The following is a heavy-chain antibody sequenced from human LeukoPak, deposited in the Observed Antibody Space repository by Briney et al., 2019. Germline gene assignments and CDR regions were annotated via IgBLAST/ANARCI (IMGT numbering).Heavy chain of an antibody. V-gene: IGHV4-59*01. CDR1: DDSITIYY. D-gene: IGHD3-22*01. Sequence: PSETLSLTCTVSDDSITIYYWTWIRQPPGKGLEWIGYIDHTGSTNYNPSLNSRVTISRDTSKNHFSLELSSVTAADTAVYYCARDYYDGIGYYYEDYWGQGTLVTVSS. CDR2: IDHTGST. CDR3: ARDYYDGIGYYYEDY. J-gene: IGHJ4*02.